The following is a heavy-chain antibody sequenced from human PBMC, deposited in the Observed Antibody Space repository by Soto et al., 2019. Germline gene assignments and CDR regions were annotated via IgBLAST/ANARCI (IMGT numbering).Heavy chain of an antibody. CDR3: AQQYSYGSIGAFDI. D-gene: IGHD5-18*01. CDR2: IYWDDDK. Sequence: QITLKESGPTLVKPTQTLTLTCTFSGFSLSTSGVGVGWIRQPPGKALEWLALIYWDDDKRYSPSLKSRLTITKDTSKNQVVLTMTTMDPVDTATYYCAQQYSYGSIGAFDIWGQGTMVTVSS. V-gene: IGHV2-5*02. J-gene: IGHJ3*02. CDR1: GFSLSTSGVG.